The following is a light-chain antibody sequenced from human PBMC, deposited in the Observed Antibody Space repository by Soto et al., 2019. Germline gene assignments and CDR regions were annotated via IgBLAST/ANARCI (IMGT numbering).Light chain of an antibody. CDR1: SSDVGGYNY. CDR2: EVS. V-gene: IGLV2-14*01. CDR3: SSYTSSSTQV. J-gene: IGLJ1*01. Sequence: QSALTQPASVSGSPGQSITISCTGTSSDVGGYNYVSWYQQHPGKAPKLMIYEVSNRPSGVSIRFSGSKSGNTASLTISELQAEDEADYYCSSYTSSSTQVFGTGTKLTVL.